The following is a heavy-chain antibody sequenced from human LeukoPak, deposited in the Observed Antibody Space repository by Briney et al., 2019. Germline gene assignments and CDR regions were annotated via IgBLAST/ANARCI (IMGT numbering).Heavy chain of an antibody. CDR3: ARAGSHWHYVY. CDR2: IKQDGSER. Sequence: GGSLRLSCAASGFTFSGFSMSWVRQSPTKGLEWVANIKQDGSERCYVDSVKGRFTISRDNAKNSLSSQMNNLRVEDTAVYYCARAGSHWHYVYWGQGTVVTVSS. CDR1: GFTFSGFS. V-gene: IGHV3-7*01. D-gene: IGHD3-10*01. J-gene: IGHJ4*02.